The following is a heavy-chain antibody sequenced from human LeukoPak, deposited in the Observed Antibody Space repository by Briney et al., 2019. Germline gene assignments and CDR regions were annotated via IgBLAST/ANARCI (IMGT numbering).Heavy chain of an antibody. CDR2: VHLSGAS. CDR3: TRESGAFSPFGF. D-gene: IGHD1-26*01. CDR1: GFTFSSHAM. V-gene: IGHV4-4*02. Sequence: GSLRLSCAASGFTFSSHAMSWVRQPPGKGLEWIGEVHLSGASNYNPSLKSRVNMSIDKSKNQLSLELTSVTAADTAIYYCTRESGAFSPFGFWGQGTLVTVSS. J-gene: IGHJ4*02.